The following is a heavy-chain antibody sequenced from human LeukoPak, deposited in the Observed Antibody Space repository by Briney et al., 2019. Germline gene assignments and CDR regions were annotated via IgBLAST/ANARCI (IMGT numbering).Heavy chain of an antibody. J-gene: IGHJ4*02. CDR1: GFTFSDYY. CDR2: ISNGDSSI. Sequence: GGSLRLSCAASGFTFSDYYMSWIRQAPGKGLEWVSYISNGDSSIYYADSVKGRFTISRDNAKNSLYLQMNSLRAEDTAVYYCARPHILTGYLVSPYFDYWGQGTLVTVSS. CDR3: ARPHILTGYLVSPYFDY. D-gene: IGHD3-9*01. V-gene: IGHV3-11*04.